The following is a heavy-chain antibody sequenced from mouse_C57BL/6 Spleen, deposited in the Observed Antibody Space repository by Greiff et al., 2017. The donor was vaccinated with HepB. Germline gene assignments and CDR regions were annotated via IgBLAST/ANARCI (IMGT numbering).Heavy chain of an antibody. CDR3: TRESHYYGSSYWYFDV. J-gene: IGHJ1*03. V-gene: IGHV5-9-1*02. CDR1: GFTFSSYA. Sequence: EVKLMESGEGLVKPGGSLKLSCAASGFTFSSYAMSWVRQTPEKRLEWVAYISSGGDYIYYADTVKGRFTISRDNARNTLYLQMSSLKSEDTAMYYCTRESHYYGSSYWYFDVWGTGTTVTVSS. D-gene: IGHD1-1*01. CDR2: ISSGGDYI.